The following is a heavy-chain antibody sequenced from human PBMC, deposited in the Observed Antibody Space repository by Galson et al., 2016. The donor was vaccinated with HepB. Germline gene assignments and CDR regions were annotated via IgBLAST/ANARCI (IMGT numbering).Heavy chain of an antibody. D-gene: IGHD6-19*01. J-gene: IGHJ4*02. CDR3: ARARYSSSWFGDFDY. Sequence: SLRLSCAASGFSFSLYGMHWVRQAPGKGLEWVALIWYDGETKYSADSVKGRFTISRDNSDNTLYLHMNSLRAEDTAVYYCARARYSSSWFGDFDYWGQGRLVIVSS. CDR1: GFSFSLYG. CDR2: IWYDGETK. V-gene: IGHV3-33*01.